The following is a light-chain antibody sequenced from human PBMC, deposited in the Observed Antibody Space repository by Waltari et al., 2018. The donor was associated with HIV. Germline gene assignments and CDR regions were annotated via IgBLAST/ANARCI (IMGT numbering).Light chain of an antibody. CDR3: CSCPRSGIRYV. Sequence: QSALTQPASVSGSPGQSITISCTGTSSNVGSDDLVYWYQQHPGEAPKLIIYEVTKRPSGVSNRFSGSKSGNTASLTISGRQAEDEADYYCCSCPRSGIRYVFGTGTKVTVL. J-gene: IGLJ1*01. V-gene: IGLV2-23*02. CDR1: SSNVGSDDL. CDR2: EVT.